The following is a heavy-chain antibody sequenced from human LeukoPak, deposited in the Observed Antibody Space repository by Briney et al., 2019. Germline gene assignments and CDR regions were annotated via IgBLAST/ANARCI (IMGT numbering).Heavy chain of an antibody. D-gene: IGHD1-1*01. V-gene: IGHV4-4*02. CDR2: INHSGST. J-gene: IGHJ4*02. Sequence: PSETLSLTCAVSGGSNNSNNWWGWARRPPGKGPEWIGEINHSGSTNYNPSLKSRVAISVDTSKNQFSLKLTSVTAADTAVYYCARGEVSDPGEFPHYWGQGTRVTVSS. CDR3: ARGEVSDPGEFPHY. CDR1: GGSNNSNNW.